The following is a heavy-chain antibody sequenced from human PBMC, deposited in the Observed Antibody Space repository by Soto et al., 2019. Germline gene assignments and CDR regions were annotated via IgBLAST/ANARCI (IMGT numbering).Heavy chain of an antibody. CDR3: ARDRHRILGDGSSSSEGYFDY. Sequence: EVQLVESGGGLVQPGGSLRLSCAASGFTFSSYWMSWVRQAPGKGLEWVANIKQDGSEKYYVDSVKGRFTISRDNAKNSLYLQMNSLRAEDTAVYYCARDRHRILGDGSSSSEGYFDYWGQGTLVTVSS. V-gene: IGHV3-7*01. D-gene: IGHD6-6*01. J-gene: IGHJ4*02. CDR1: GFTFSSYW. CDR2: IKQDGSEK.